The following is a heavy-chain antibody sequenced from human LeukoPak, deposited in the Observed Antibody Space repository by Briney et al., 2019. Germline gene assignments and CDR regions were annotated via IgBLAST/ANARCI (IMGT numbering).Heavy chain of an antibody. CDR1: GGSFSGYY. Sequence: SENLSLTCAVYGGSFSGYYWSWIRQPPGKGLEWIGEINHSGSTNYNPSLKSRVTISVDTSKNQFSLKLSSVTAADTAVYYCATGGCSSTSCSFDYWGQGTLVTVSS. CDR2: INHSGST. J-gene: IGHJ4*02. V-gene: IGHV4-34*01. CDR3: ATGGCSSTSCSFDY. D-gene: IGHD2-2*01.